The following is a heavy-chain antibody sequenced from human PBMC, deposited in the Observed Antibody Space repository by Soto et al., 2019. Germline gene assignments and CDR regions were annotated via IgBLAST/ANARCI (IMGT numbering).Heavy chain of an antibody. Sequence: QVRLVESGGGVVQPGRSLRLSCAASGFTFSSYAMHWVRQAPGKGLEWVAVISYDGSNKYYADSVKGRFTISRDNSKNTLYLQMNSLRAEDTAVYYCAREKKERWLQRNWFDPWGQGTLVTVSS. D-gene: IGHD5-12*01. V-gene: IGHV3-30-3*01. CDR2: ISYDGSNK. CDR3: AREKKERWLQRNWFDP. J-gene: IGHJ5*02. CDR1: GFTFSSYA.